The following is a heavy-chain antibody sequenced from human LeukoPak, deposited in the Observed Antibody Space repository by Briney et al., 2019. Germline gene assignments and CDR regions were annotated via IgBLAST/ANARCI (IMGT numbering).Heavy chain of an antibody. D-gene: IGHD3-22*01. J-gene: IGHJ3*02. V-gene: IGHV4-59*01. CDR1: GGSISSYY. CDR3: ASHLHAGYYDSSGYDEAFDI. Sequence: SETLSLTCTVSGGSISSYYWSWIRQPPGKGLEWIGYIYYSGSTNYNPSLKSRVTISVDTSKNQFSLKLSSVTAADTAVYYCASHLHAGYYDSSGYDEAFDIWAKGQWSPSLQ. CDR2: IYYSGST.